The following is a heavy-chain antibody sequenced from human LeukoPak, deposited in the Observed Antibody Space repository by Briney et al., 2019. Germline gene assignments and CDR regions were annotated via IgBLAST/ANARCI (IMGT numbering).Heavy chain of an antibody. Sequence: GGSLRLSFAASGFTFISYAMHWVRQAPGKGLEWVAVISYDGSNKYYSDSVKGRFTISRDNSKNTLYLQMNSLRAEDTAVYYCATGGRSGVAFESGGQGTLVTVSS. J-gene: IGHJ4*02. CDR3: ATGGRSGVAFES. CDR2: ISYDGSNK. V-gene: IGHV3-30-3*01. CDR1: GFTFISYA. D-gene: IGHD2-15*01.